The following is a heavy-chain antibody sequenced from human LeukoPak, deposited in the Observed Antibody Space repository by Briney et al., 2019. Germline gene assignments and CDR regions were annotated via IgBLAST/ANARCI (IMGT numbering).Heavy chain of an antibody. V-gene: IGHV1-69*10. D-gene: IGHD3-22*01. Sequence: SVKVSCKASGGTFSTYAISWVRQAPGQGLEWMGGIIPILGIAKYPQRFQGRVTITADEITSTAYMELSSLTSEDTAVYYCASNTKYYEGSGHYVFDFWGQGTLVSVSS. J-gene: IGHJ4*02. CDR3: ASNTKYYEGSGHYVFDF. CDR1: GGTFSTYA. CDR2: IIPILGIA.